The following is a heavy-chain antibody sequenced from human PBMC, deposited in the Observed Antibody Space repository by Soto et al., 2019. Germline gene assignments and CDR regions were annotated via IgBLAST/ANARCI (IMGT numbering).Heavy chain of an antibody. CDR3: ASSSGNNYGVGTNYYFDY. J-gene: IGHJ4*02. D-gene: IGHD1-26*01. CDR1: GGTCSTYS. CDR2: IIPIFGTA. Sequence: QVQLVQSGAEVKKPGSSVKVSCKTSGGTCSTYSIVWVRQAPGAGLEWMGGIIPIFGTATYAQKFQDRVTLTADKSTNTAFMELSSLKSEDTAMYYCASSSGNNYGVGTNYYFDYWGQGTLVTVSS. V-gene: IGHV1-69*06.